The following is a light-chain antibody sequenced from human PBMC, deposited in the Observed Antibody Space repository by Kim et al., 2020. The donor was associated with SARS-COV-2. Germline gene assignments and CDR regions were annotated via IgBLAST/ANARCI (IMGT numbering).Light chain of an antibody. CDR1: QSVNRF. CDR2: GAT. J-gene: IGKJ1*01. CDR3: HQSLTTPWT. V-gene: IGKV1-39*01. Sequence: ASVGDRVIMTCRASQSVNRFLGWYQQKPGKATKIVIYGATSLQSGVPSRFSGSGSETEFTLTMSSLQPEDFATYCCHQSLTTPWTFGQGTKVDIK.